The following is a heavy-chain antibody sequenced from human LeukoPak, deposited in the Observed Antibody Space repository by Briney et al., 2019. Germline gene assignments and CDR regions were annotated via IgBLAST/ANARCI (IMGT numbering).Heavy chain of an antibody. CDR1: GFTFSSHR. V-gene: IGHV3-7*01. CDR3: ARSRRDGDYLFNAFDI. J-gene: IGHJ3*02. Sequence: PGGSLRLSCAASGFTFSSHRMSWVRQAPGKGLEWVANIKKDGSEKYYVDSVKGRFTISRDNAKTSLYLQMNSLRAEDTAVYYCARSRRDGDYLFNAFDIWGQGTMVTVSS. CDR2: IKKDGSEK. D-gene: IGHD4-17*01.